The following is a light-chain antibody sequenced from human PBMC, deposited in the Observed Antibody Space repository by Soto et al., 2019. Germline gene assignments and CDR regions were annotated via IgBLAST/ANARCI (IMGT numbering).Light chain of an antibody. V-gene: IGLV1-44*01. CDR3: GAWDDTLNVLV. CDR2: SNN. J-gene: IGLJ2*01. CDR1: SSNIGSKS. Sequence: QSVLTQPPSVSGTPGQTVTISCSGSSSNIGSKSVQWYQQLPETAPKLLIYSNNQRPSGVPDRFSGSQSGTSASLAISGLPSEDEAHYYCGAWDDTLNVLVFGGGTKLTVL.